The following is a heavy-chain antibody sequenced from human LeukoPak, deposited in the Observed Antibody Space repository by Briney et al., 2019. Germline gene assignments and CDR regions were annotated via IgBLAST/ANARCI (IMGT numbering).Heavy chain of an antibody. Sequence: SETLSLTCSVSGGSISSSAYYWGWIRQPPGKGLEWIGNIYYGGSTYYNPSLKSRLTMAVDTSKNQFSLTLSSVTAADTAVYYCARPAAAGIEAFDIWSQGTMVTVSS. J-gene: IGHJ3*02. CDR3: ARPAAAGIEAFDI. CDR1: GGSISSSAYY. D-gene: IGHD6-13*01. CDR2: IYYGGST. V-gene: IGHV4-39*01.